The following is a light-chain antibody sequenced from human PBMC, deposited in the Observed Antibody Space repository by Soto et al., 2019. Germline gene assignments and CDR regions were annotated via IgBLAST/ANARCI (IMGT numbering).Light chain of an antibody. CDR1: QGISSY. CDR3: QQYHSYPGT. CDR2: AAS. Sequence: AMRMTQSPSSLSASTGDRVTITCRASQGISSYLAWYQQKPGKAPKLLIYAASTLQSGVPSRFSGSGSGTDFTLTISCLQSEDFATYYCQQYHSYPGTFGPGTKVDIK. J-gene: IGKJ3*01. V-gene: IGKV1-8*01.